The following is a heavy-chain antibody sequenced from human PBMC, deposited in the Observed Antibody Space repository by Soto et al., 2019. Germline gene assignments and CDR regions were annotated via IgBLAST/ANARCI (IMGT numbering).Heavy chain of an antibody. Sequence: SETLSLTCAVSGVSISSPNWWSWVRQPPGKGLEWIGDIHHTGNTNYNPSLKSRVTISVDKSENQFSLQMRSVAAADTAVYYCAGGRGWFTLYWGLGTLVTVSS. J-gene: IGHJ4*02. CDR1: GVSISSPNW. CDR2: IHHTGNT. D-gene: IGHD6-19*01. CDR3: AGGRGWFTLY. V-gene: IGHV4-4*02.